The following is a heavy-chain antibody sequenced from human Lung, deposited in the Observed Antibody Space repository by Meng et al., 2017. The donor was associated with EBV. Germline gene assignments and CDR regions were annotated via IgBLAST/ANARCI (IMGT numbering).Heavy chain of an antibody. CDR1: GFTFTNYH. J-gene: IGHJ4*02. V-gene: IGHV3-11*01. Sequence: QVQLVEAGVGLVKPGGSLRLSCAASGFTFTNYHMTWVRQTPGKGLEWVSYIGPSGSAKFYADSVKGRFTISRDDAENSLYLQMNSLRVEDTAIYYCARAVGLDNWGQGTLVTVSS. CDR3: ARAVGLDN. CDR2: IGPSGSAK.